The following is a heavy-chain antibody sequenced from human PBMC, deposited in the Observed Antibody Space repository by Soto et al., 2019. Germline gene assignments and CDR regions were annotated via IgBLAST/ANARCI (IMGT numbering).Heavy chain of an antibody. D-gene: IGHD2-15*01. CDR1: GGSISSSSYY. Sequence: QLQLQESGPGLVKPSETLSLTCTVSGGSISSSSYYWGWIRQPPGKGLEWIGSIYYSGSTYYNPYLKSPVTISVDTSKNQFSLTLSSVTAADTAVYYCARVRYCSGGSCYSDYDYYYMAVWGKGTTVTVSS. J-gene: IGHJ6*03. CDR3: ARVRYCSGGSCYSDYDYYYMAV. CDR2: IYYSGST. V-gene: IGHV4-39*01.